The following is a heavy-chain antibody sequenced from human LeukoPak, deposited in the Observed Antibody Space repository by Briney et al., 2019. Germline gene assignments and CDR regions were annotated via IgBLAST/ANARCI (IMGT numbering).Heavy chain of an antibody. V-gene: IGHV4-34*01. CDR3: ARGLRDILTGYPHPYYYYYMDV. CDR1: GGSFSGYY. CDR2: INHSGST. J-gene: IGHJ6*03. Sequence: SETLSLTCAVYGGSFSGYYWSWIRQPPGKGLEWIGEINHSGSTNYNPSLKSRVTISVDTSKNQFSLKLSSVTAADTAVYYCARGLRDILTGYPHPYYYYYMDVWGKGTTVTVSS. D-gene: IGHD3-9*01.